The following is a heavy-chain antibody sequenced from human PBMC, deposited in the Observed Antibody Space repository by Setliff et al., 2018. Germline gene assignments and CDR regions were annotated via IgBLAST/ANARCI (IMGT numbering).Heavy chain of an antibody. CDR3: ASKNGSGSYYLFDY. CDR2: IYYSGST. D-gene: IGHD3-10*01. V-gene: IGHV4-59*11. CDR1: GGSISSHY. J-gene: IGHJ4*02. Sequence: SETLSLTCTVSGGSISSHYWSWIRQPPGKGLEWIGSIYYSGSTNYNPSRKSRVTISVDTSKNQFSLKLSSVTAADTAVYYCASKNGSGSYYLFDYWGQGTLVTVSS.